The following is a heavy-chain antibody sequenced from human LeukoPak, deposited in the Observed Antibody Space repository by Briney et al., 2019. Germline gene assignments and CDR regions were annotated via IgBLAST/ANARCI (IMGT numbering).Heavy chain of an antibody. Sequence: GASVKVSCKASAYTFTGYYMHWVRQAPGQGLEWMGWINPNSGGTNYAQKLQGRVTMTTDTSTSTAYMELRSLRSDDTAVYYCARDRAYYYDSSGYYPLWGQGTLVTVSS. V-gene: IGHV1-2*02. CDR2: INPNSGGT. CDR1: AYTFTGYY. D-gene: IGHD3-22*01. CDR3: ARDRAYYYDSSGYYPL. J-gene: IGHJ4*02.